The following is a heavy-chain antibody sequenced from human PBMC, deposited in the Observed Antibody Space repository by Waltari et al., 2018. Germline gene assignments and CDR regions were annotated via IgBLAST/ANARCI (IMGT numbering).Heavy chain of an antibody. J-gene: IGHJ4*02. CDR2: IYYSGST. Sequence: QVQLQESGPGLVKPSETLSLTCTVSGGSISSYSWSWIRQPPGKGLEWIGYIYYSGSTNYNPSLKSRVTISVDTSKNQFSLKLSSVTAADTAVYYCASTYTGYSSFDYWGQGTLVTVSS. CDR3: ASTYTGYSSFDY. CDR1: GGSISSYS. V-gene: IGHV4-59*01. D-gene: IGHD6-19*01.